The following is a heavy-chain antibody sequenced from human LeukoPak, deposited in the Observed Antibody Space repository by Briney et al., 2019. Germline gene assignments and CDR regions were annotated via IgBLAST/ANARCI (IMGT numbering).Heavy chain of an antibody. V-gene: IGHV1-69*04. D-gene: IGHD4-17*01. CDR2: IIPILGIT. CDR3: ARMGGDYGDYAVDY. Sequence: SVKVSCKASGGTFSSYAISWVRQAPGQGLEWMGRIIPILGITNYAQKFQGRVTITTDESTSTAYMELSSLRSEDTAVYYCARMGGDYGDYAVDYWGQGTLVTVSS. J-gene: IGHJ4*02. CDR1: GGTFSSYA.